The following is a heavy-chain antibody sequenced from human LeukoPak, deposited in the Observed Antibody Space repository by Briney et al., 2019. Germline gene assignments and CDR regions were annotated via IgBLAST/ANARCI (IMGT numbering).Heavy chain of an antibody. D-gene: IGHD5-24*01. CDR2: ISVDGGDI. CDR1: RFAFHNYA. J-gene: IGHJ4*02. CDR3: AKEMATIALFDY. V-gene: IGHV3-23*01. Sequence: GGSLRLSCAASRFAFHNYAMTWIRQAPERGLEWVSSISVDGGDIRYTDSAKGRFTISRDNSKGTLYLQMNSLRAEDTAVYYCAKEMATIALFDYWGQGTLVTVSS.